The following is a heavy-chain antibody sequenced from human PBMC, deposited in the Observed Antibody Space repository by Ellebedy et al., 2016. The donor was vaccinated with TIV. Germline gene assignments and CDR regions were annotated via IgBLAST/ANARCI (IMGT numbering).Heavy chain of an antibody. Sequence: GGSLRLSCAASGFTFSNYWMTWVRQAPGKGLEWVANIKQDGSEKYSIDSVKGRFSISRDNAKNSMYLQMNSLTDEDTAVYYCARDQWLGRAYYFDSWGQGTLVTVSS. CDR2: IKQDGSEK. J-gene: IGHJ4*02. CDR3: ARDQWLGRAYYFDS. D-gene: IGHD6-19*01. V-gene: IGHV3-7*01. CDR1: GFTFSNYW.